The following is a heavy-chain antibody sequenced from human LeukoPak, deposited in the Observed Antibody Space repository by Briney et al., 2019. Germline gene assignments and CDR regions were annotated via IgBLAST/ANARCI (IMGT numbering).Heavy chain of an antibody. CDR2: ISYDGGNT. D-gene: IGHD3-10*01. CDR1: GFTFSSYA. J-gene: IGHJ4*02. Sequence: GRSLRLSCAASGFTFSSYAMHWVRQAPGKGLEWVAVISYDGGNTYYADSVKGRFTISRDNSKNTLYLQLNSLRAEDTAVYYCARDSTYYYGSGSSGPHYFDYWGQGTLVTVSS. V-gene: IGHV3-30*01. CDR3: ARDSTYYYGSGSSGPHYFDY.